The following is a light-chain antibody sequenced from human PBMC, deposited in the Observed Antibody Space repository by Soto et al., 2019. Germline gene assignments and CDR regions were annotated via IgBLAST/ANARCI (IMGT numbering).Light chain of an antibody. J-gene: IGKJ2*01. CDR3: QQYYSTPLYT. CDR1: QSVLYSSNNKNY. V-gene: IGKV4-1*01. Sequence: DIVMTQSPDSLAVSLGERATINCKSSQSVLYSSNNKNYLAWYQQKPGQPPKLLIYWASTRKSGVPDRFSGSGSGTDFTLTISSLQAEDGAVYYCQQYYSTPLYTFGQGTKLEIK. CDR2: WAS.